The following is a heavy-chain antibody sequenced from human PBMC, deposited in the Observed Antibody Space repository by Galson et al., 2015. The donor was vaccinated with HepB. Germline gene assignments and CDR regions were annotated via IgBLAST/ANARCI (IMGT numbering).Heavy chain of an antibody. CDR3: ARDSGTYPSYYYF. J-gene: IGHJ4*02. V-gene: IGHV3-74*01. D-gene: IGHD1-26*01. CDR2: ISPDGATT. CDR1: GFMFSTYW. Sequence: SLRLSCAASGFMFSTYWMQWVRQAPGKGLVWVGLISPDGATTDYAEYVRGRFTISTDNARTTMSLQMSSLGADDMAVYYCARDSGTYPSYYYFWGQETLVTVSS.